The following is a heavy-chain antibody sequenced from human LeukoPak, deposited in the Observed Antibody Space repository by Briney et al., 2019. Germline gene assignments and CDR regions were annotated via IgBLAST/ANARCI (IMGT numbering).Heavy chain of an antibody. D-gene: IGHD2-15*01. CDR2: ISPSGAST. CDR3: ARGSSRGPRDAFDF. V-gene: IGHV1-46*01. J-gene: IGHJ3*01. CDR1: GYTLTELS. Sequence: ASVKVSCKVSGYTLTELSIHWVRQAPGKGLEWMGIISPSGASTSYAQKFQGRVTMTRDMSTSTVYMELSSLISEDTAVYYCARGSSRGPRDAFDFWGQGTMVTLSS.